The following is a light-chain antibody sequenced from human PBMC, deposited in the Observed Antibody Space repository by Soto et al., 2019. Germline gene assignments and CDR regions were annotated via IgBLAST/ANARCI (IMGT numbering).Light chain of an antibody. CDR3: QHYNSYSEA. CDR2: VAS. CDR1: QSVISSY. Sequence: EIVLTQSPGTLSLSPGERATLSCRASQSVISSYLAWYQQKPGQAPRLLIYVASGRATGIPDRFSGSGSGTDFTLTISSLQPDDFATYYCQHYNSYSEAFGQGTKVELK. J-gene: IGKJ1*01. V-gene: IGKV3-20*01.